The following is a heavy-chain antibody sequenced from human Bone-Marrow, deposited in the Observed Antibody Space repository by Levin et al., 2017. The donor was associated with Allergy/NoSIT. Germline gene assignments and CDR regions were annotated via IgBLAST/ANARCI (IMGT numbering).Heavy chain of an antibody. CDR2: IVVGSGNT. CDR1: GFTFTSSA. Sequence: SVKVSCKASGFTFTSSAVQWVRQARGQRLEWIGWIVVGSGNTNYAQKFQERVTITRDMSTSTAYMELSSLRSEDTAVYYCAVLEWLLYGMDVWGQGTTVTVSS. CDR3: AVLEWLLYGMDV. V-gene: IGHV1-58*01. J-gene: IGHJ6*02. D-gene: IGHD3-3*01.